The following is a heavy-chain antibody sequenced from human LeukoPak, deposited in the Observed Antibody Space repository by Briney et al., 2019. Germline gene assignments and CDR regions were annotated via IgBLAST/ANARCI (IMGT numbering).Heavy chain of an antibody. CDR3: ARAGGYCGRISCPYYFDY. J-gene: IGHJ4*02. V-gene: IGHV1-69*13. CDR1: GYTFTDYY. D-gene: IGHD2-15*01. Sequence: SVKVSCKASGYTFTDYYMHWVRQAPGQGLEWMGGIIPIFGTANYAQKFQGRVTITADESTSTAYMELSSLRSEDTAVYYCARAGGYCGRISCPYYFDYWGQGSLVAVSS. CDR2: IIPIFGTA.